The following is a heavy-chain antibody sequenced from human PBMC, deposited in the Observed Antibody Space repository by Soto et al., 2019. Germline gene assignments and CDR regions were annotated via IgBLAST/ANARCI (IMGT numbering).Heavy chain of an antibody. CDR1: GYTFTSYA. V-gene: IGHV1-3*01. D-gene: IGHD2-2*01. J-gene: IGHJ6*02. CDR3: ARDKGVIVVVPAAIRSYYGMDV. CDR2: INAGNGNT. Sequence: ASVKVSCKSSGYTFTSYAMHWVRQAPGQRLEWMGWINAGNGNTKYSQKFQGRVTITRDTSASTAYMELSSLRSEDTAVYYCARDKGVIVVVPAAIRSYYGMDVWGQGTTVTAP.